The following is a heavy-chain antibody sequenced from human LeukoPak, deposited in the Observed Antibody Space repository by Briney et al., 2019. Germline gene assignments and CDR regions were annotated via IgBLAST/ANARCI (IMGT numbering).Heavy chain of an antibody. Sequence: GGSLRLSCAASGFTFSRYWMSWVRQAPGKGLEWVANIKEDGSEKHHVDSVKGRFTISRDNAKNSLYLQMNSLRVEDTAVYYCAREPPTTRFDYWGQGTLVTASS. D-gene: IGHD5-12*01. V-gene: IGHV3-7*04. CDR3: AREPPTTRFDY. CDR1: GFTFSRYW. J-gene: IGHJ4*02. CDR2: IKEDGSEK.